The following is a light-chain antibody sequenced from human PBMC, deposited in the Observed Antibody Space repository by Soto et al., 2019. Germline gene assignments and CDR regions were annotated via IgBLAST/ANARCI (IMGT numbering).Light chain of an antibody. J-gene: IGKJ3*01. V-gene: IGKV3-15*01. CDR2: GAS. CDR1: QSVSSN. Sequence: EILMPQSPATLSVSPGARATLSCRASQSVSSNLAWYQQKPGQAPRLLIYGASTRATGIPARFSGSGSGTDFTLTISSLEPEDFALYHCLQRGDWPLTFGPGTKVDIK. CDR3: LQRGDWPLT.